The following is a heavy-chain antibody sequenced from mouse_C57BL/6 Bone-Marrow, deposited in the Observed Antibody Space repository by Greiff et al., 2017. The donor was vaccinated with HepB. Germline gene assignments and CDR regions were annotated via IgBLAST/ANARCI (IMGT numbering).Heavy chain of an antibody. V-gene: IGHV10-1*01. CDR1: GFSFNTYA. CDR2: IRSKSNNYAT. Sequence: EVQLVESGGGLVQPKGSLKLSCAASGFSFNTYAMNWVRQAPGKGLEWVARIRSKSNNYATYYADSVKDRFTISRDDSESMLYLQMNNLKTEDTAMYYCVRQENYGFAYWGQGTLVTVSA. J-gene: IGHJ3*01. D-gene: IGHD1-1*01. CDR3: VRQENYGFAY.